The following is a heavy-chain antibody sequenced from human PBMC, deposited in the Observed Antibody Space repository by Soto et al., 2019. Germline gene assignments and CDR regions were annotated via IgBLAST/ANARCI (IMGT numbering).Heavy chain of an antibody. D-gene: IGHD3-16*01. Sequence: EVQLLDSGGDLVQPGGSLRLSCAASGFTFNNYDMSWVRQAPGKGLEWVSTLSDTTYYADSVRGRFTISRDTSGSTLYLQMNSLGVDDTAVYYCARSLGPSRHFFDHWGKGTMVTVSS. V-gene: IGHV3-23*01. CDR3: ARSLGPSRHFFDH. CDR2: LSDTT. CDR1: GFTFNNYD. J-gene: IGHJ4*02.